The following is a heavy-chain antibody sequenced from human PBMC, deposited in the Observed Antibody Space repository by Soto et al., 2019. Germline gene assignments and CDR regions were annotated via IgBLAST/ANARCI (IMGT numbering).Heavy chain of an antibody. D-gene: IGHD3-22*01. V-gene: IGHV3-23*01. CDR1: GFTFSSYA. CDR2: ISGSGGST. J-gene: IGHJ4*02. Sequence: GGSLRLSCAASGFTFSSYAMSWVRQAPGKGLEWVSAISGSGGSTYYADSVKGRFTISRDNSKNTLYLQMNSLRAEDTAVYYSARGSTRYYYDSSGYSVFDYWGQGTLVTVSS. CDR3: ARGSTRYYYDSSGYSVFDY.